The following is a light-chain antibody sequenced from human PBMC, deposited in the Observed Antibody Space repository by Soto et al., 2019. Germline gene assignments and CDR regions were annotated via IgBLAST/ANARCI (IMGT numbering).Light chain of an antibody. CDR1: QDINVY. CDR3: QHRSIWPVS. Sequence: DIQMTQSPSSVSASIGYTFTITCRASQDINVYLNWYQQKPGEVPKLLIYSASTLHSGVPSRFTGSGSETDFTLTISSLGPEDFGVYYCQHRSIWPVSFGQGTRREIK. V-gene: IGKV1-39*01. J-gene: IGKJ5*01. CDR2: SAS.